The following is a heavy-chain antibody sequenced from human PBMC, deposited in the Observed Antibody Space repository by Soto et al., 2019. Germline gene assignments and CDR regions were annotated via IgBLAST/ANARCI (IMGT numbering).Heavy chain of an antibody. D-gene: IGHD6-13*01. CDR2: MNPNSGNT. CDR1: GYTFTSYG. V-gene: IGHV1-8*02. CDR3: ARGKIAAAVNSY. Sequence: ASVKVSCKASGYTFTSYGISWVRQAPGQGLEWMGWMNPNSGNTGYAQKFQGRVTMTRNTSISTAYMELSSLRSEDTAVYYCARGKIAAAVNSYWGQGTLVTVSS. J-gene: IGHJ4*02.